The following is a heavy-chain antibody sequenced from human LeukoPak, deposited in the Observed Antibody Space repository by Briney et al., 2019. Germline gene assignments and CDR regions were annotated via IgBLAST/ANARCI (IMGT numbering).Heavy chain of an antibody. CDR1: GFTFSSYS. Sequence: GGSLRLSCAASGFTFSSYSMNWVRQAPGKGLEWVSSISSSSSYIYYADSVKGRFTISRDNAKNSLYLQMNSLRAEDTAVYYCAREHAIVAYYYYYYYMDVWGKGTTVTVSS. D-gene: IGHD5-12*01. J-gene: IGHJ6*03. CDR2: ISSSSSYI. CDR3: AREHAIVAYYYYYYYMDV. V-gene: IGHV3-21*01.